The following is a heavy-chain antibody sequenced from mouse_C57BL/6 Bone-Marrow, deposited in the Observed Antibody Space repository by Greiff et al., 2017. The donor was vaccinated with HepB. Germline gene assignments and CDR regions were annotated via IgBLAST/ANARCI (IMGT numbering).Heavy chain of an antibody. CDR3: ARHYGRGDY. CDR2: ISSGGSYT. D-gene: IGHD1-1*01. Sequence: EVQGVESGGDLVKPGGSLKLSCAASGFTFSSYGMSWVRQTPDKRLEWVATISSGGSYTYYPDSVKGRFTISRDNAKNTLYLQMSSLKSEDTAMYYCARHYGRGDYWGQGTTLTVSS. CDR1: GFTFSSYG. V-gene: IGHV5-6*01. J-gene: IGHJ2*01.